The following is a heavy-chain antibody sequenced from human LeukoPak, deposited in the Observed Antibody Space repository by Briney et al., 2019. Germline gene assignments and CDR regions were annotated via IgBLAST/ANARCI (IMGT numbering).Heavy chain of an antibody. J-gene: IGHJ5*02. CDR1: GGSFSGYY. V-gene: IGHV4-34*01. D-gene: IGHD3-3*01. CDR3: ARARPPRITIFGVVSPIWFDP. CDR2: INHSGST. Sequence: SETLSLTCAVYGGSFSGYYWSWIRQPPGKGLEWIGEINHSGSTNYSPSLKSRVTISVDTSKNQFSLKLSSVTAADTAVYYCARARPPRITIFGVVSPIWFDPWAREPWSPSPQ.